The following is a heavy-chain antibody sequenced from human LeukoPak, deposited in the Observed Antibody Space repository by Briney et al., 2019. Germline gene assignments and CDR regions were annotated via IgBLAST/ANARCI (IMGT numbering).Heavy chain of an antibody. Sequence: GGSLRLSCAASKFTFSGYAMHWVRQAPGKGLEWVAVISYDGSNKYYADSVKGRFTISRDNSKNTLYLQMNSLRAEDTAVYFCARDWDYKMATIPGYWGQGTLVTVSS. J-gene: IGHJ4*02. CDR3: ARDWDYKMATIPGY. CDR1: KFTFSGYA. V-gene: IGHV3-30-3*01. D-gene: IGHD5-24*01. CDR2: ISYDGSNK.